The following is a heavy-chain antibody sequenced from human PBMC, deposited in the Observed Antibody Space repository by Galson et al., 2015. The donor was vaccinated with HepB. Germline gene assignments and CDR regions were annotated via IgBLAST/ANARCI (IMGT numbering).Heavy chain of an antibody. CDR1: GFTFSNYG. V-gene: IGHV3-30*03. D-gene: IGHD1-7*01. J-gene: IGHJ4*02. CDR2: ISYDGTDK. CDR3: AREDNWNYWVY. Sequence: SLRLSCAASGFTFSNYGLHWVRQAPGKGLEGVAIISYDGTDKKYADSVKGRFTISRDNSKNTLYLQLNSLRAEDTAVYYCAREDNWNYWVYWGQGTLVTVSS.